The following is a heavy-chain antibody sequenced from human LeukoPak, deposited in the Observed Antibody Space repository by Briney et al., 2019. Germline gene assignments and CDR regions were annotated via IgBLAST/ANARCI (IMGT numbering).Heavy chain of an antibody. D-gene: IGHD1-7*01. CDR3: ARKQTGTMYDV. CDR2: FSSGGSA. J-gene: IGHJ4*02. V-gene: IGHV4-39*07. Sequence: SETLSLTCIVPGGSISSSSYYWAWIRQSPGKGLEWIGTFSSGGSAYYNPSLTSRVSISEDTSDNQFSLRLYSVTAADTAVYYCARKQTGTMYDVWGQGTQVTVSS. CDR1: GGSISSSSYY.